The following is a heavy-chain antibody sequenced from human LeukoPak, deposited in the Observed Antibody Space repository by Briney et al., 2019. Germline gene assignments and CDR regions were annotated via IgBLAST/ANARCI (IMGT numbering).Heavy chain of an antibody. CDR1: GYTFTSYG. Sequence: ASVKVSCKASGYTFTSYGISWVRQAPGQGLEWMGWTSAYNGNTNYAQKFQGRVTMTRDTSISTAYMELSRLRSDDTAVYYCARAGRYCSGGSCYYIYWGQGTLVTVSS. CDR2: TSAYNGNT. J-gene: IGHJ4*02. V-gene: IGHV1-18*01. CDR3: ARAGRYCSGGSCYYIY. D-gene: IGHD2-15*01.